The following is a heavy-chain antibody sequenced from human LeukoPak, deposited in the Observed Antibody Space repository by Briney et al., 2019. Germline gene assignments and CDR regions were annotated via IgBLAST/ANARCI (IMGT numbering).Heavy chain of an antibody. CDR2: VYYTGST. D-gene: IGHD6-6*01. Sequence: SEALSLTCSVSGGSVSNYYWSWIRQPPGKGLEWIGYVYYTGSTNYNPSLKSRVTMFEDKSKNQFSLRLYSATVADTAVYYCARHFAYSSSSYFDYWGQGSLVTVSS. CDR3: ARHFAYSSSSYFDY. V-gene: IGHV4-59*08. CDR1: GGSVSNYY. J-gene: IGHJ4*02.